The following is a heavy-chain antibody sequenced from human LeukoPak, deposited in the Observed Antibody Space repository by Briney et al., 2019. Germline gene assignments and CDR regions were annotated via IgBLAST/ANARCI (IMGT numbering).Heavy chain of an antibody. CDR1: GFTFSSYW. D-gene: IGHD5-12*01. Sequence: GGSLRLSCAASGFTFSSYWMSWVRQAPGEGLEWVANIKQDGSEKYYVDSVKGRFTISRDNAKNSLYLQMNSLRAEDTAVYYCARVGWRVATSNYYFDYWGQGTLVTVSS. J-gene: IGHJ4*02. CDR3: ARVGWRVATSNYYFDY. CDR2: IKQDGSEK. V-gene: IGHV3-7*01.